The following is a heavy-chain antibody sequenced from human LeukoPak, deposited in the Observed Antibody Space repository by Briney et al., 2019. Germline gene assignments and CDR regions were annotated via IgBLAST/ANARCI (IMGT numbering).Heavy chain of an antibody. CDR3: ARTFGQFHPQYYFDY. CDR1: GFTFSSYA. CDR2: ISGSGGST. J-gene: IGHJ4*02. V-gene: IGHV3-23*01. Sequence: GGSLRLSCAASGFTFSSYAMSWVRQAPGKGLEWVSAISGSGGSTYYADSVKGRFTISRDNSKNTLYLQMNSLRSDDTAVYYCARTFGQFHPQYYFDYWGQGTLVTVSS. D-gene: IGHD3-10*01.